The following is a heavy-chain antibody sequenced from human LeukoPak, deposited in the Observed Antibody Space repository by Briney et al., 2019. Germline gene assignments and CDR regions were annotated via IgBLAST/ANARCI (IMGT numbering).Heavy chain of an antibody. V-gene: IGHV3-66*01. CDR2: IYSGGST. J-gene: IGHJ3*02. Sequence: PGGSLRLSCAASGFTVSSNYMSWVRQAPGKGLEWVSVIYSGGSTYYADYVRGRFTISRDNAKNTLYLQMNSVRAEDTAVYYCARDKYGGNSNAFDIWGQGTLVAVSS. CDR3: ARDKYGGNSNAFDI. CDR1: GFTVSSNY. D-gene: IGHD4-23*01.